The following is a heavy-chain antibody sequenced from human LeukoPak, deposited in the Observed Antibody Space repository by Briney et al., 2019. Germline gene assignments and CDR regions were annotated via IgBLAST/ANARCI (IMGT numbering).Heavy chain of an antibody. CDR3: VRGAPRRWFGESLSGAKYYFDY. CDR2: IGTAGDT. CDR1: GFTFSSYD. Sequence: GGSLRLSCAASGFTFSSYDMHWVRQATGKGLEWVSAIGTAGDTYYPGSVKGRFTISGENAKNSLYLQMNSLRAEDTAVYYCVRGAPRRWFGESLSGAKYYFDYWGQGTLVTVSS. D-gene: IGHD3-10*01. J-gene: IGHJ4*02. V-gene: IGHV3-13*01.